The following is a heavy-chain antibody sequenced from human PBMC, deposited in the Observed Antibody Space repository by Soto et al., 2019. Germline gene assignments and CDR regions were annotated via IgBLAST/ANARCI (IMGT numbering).Heavy chain of an antibody. Sequence: GESLKISCKGSGYSFTSYWIGWVRQMPGKGLEWMGIIYPGDSDTRYSPSFQGQVTISADKSISTAYLQWSSLKASDTSFYYCAITYYYDSSGYYYFDYWGQGTLVTVSS. J-gene: IGHJ4*02. CDR2: IYPGDSDT. D-gene: IGHD3-22*01. V-gene: IGHV5-51*01. CDR3: AITYYYDSSGYYYFDY. CDR1: GYSFTSYW.